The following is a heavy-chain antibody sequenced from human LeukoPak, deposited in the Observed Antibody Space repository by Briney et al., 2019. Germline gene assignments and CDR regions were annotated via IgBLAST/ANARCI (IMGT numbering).Heavy chain of an antibody. J-gene: IGHJ3*02. Sequence: GGSLRLSCAASGFTFSSYGMHWVRQAPGKGLDWVAFIHHDGSNKYYADSVRGRFTISRDNSKNTLYLQMNSLRAEDTAVYYCAKGGAHTIKQAFDIWGQGTMVTVSS. D-gene: IGHD1-26*01. CDR3: AKGGAHTIKQAFDI. CDR2: IHHDGSNK. V-gene: IGHV3-30*02. CDR1: GFTFSSYG.